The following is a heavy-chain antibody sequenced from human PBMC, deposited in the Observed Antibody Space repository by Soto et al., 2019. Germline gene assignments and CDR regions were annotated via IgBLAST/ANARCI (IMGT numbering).Heavy chain of an antibody. Sequence: SETLSLTCTVSGGSISSYYWSWIRQPPGKGLEWIGYIYYSGSTNYNPSLKSRVTVSVDTSKNQFSLKLSSVTAADTAVYYCARWRQDCSGGSCYSVHYYYGMDVWGQGTTVTVSS. D-gene: IGHD2-15*01. V-gene: IGHV4-59*01. CDR2: IYYSGST. CDR1: GGSISSYY. J-gene: IGHJ6*02. CDR3: ARWRQDCSGGSCYSVHYYYGMDV.